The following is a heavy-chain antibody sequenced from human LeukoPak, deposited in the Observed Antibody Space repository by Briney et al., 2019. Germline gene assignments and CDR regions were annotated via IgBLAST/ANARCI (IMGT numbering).Heavy chain of an antibody. CDR2: INQDGSLK. J-gene: IGHJ4*02. D-gene: IGHD4-17*01. CDR3: ARLYRDVTTFDY. Sequence: GGSLRLSCTASGFTLSTSWMSWVRQAPGRGLEWVASINQDGSLKHYVDSVKGRFTISRDNVQNSLYLQMNSLRAEDTAVYYCARLYRDVTTFDYWGQGTLVTVSS. V-gene: IGHV3-7*01. CDR1: GFTLSTSW.